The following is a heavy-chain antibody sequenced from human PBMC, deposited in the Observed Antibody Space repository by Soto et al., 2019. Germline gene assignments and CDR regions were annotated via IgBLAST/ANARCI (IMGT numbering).Heavy chain of an antibody. CDR1: GYTFTSYA. J-gene: IGHJ6*02. CDR2: INAGNGNT. Sequence: ASVKVSCKASGYTFTSYAMHWVRQAPGQRLEWMGWINAGNGNTKYSQKFQGRVTITRDTSASTAYMELSSLRSEDTAVYYCATNRRGTTSDYYHYGMDVWGQGTTVNVAS. V-gene: IGHV1-3*01. D-gene: IGHD1-1*01. CDR3: ATNRRGTTSDYYHYGMDV.